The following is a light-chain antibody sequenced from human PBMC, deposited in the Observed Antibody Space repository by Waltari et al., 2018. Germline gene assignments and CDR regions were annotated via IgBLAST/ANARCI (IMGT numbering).Light chain of an antibody. V-gene: IGKV1-8*01. CDR2: AAS. J-gene: IGKJ1*01. CDR1: QDIFNY. Sequence: AIRMTQSPSSFSASPGDRVTITCRASQDIFNYLAWYQHKPGIAPKLLISAASTLHSGVPSRFSGSGSGTDFTLTISSLQSEDFATYYCQQYSTYPPWTFGQGTKVEI. CDR3: QQYSTYPPWT.